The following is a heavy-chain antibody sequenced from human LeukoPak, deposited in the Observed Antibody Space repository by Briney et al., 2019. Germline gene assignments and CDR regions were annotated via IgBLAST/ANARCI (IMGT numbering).Heavy chain of an antibody. CDR3: ARDFYDSSGYSHDY. V-gene: IGHV3-48*02. Sequence: PGGSLRLSCAASGFTFNSYSMNWVRQAPGKGLEWVSYISSSSSSIYYADSVKGRFTISRDNAKNSLYLQMSSLRDEDTAVYYCARDFYDSSGYSHDYWGQGTLVTVSS. D-gene: IGHD3-22*01. J-gene: IGHJ4*02. CDR1: GFTFNSYS. CDR2: ISSSSSSI.